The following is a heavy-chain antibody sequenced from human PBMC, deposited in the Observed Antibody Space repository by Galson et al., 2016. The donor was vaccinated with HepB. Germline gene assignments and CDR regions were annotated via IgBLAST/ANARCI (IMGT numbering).Heavy chain of an antibody. CDR3: AIFYFDSGSYYNPDY. D-gene: IGHD3-10*01. CDR1: TVNFIRYW. Sequence: QSGAEVKKPGESLRISCQGSTVNFIRYWISWVRQMPGKGLEWMGRIDPSDSYTKYSPSFQGHVTFSLDNSISTAYLQWSSLKASDTAMYYCAIFYFDSGSYYNPDYWGQGTLVTVSS. V-gene: IGHV5-10-1*01. J-gene: IGHJ4*02. CDR2: IDPSDSYT.